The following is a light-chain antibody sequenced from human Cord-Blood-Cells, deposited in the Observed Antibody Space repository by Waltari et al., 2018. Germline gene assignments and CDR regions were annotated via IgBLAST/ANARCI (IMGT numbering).Light chain of an antibody. CDR2: AAS. Sequence: DIQMTQSPSSLSASVGDRVTITCRASQSIRSYLNWYQQKPGKAPKLLIYAASSLQSGVASRFSGSGSGTDFTLTISSLQPEDFATYYCQQSYSTPYTFGQWTKLEIK. CDR1: QSIRSY. V-gene: IGKV1-39*01. J-gene: IGKJ2*01. CDR3: QQSYSTPYT.